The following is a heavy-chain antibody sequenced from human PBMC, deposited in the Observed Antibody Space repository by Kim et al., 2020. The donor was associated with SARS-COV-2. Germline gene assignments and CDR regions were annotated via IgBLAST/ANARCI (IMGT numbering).Heavy chain of an antibody. V-gene: IGHV4-34*01. CDR2: INHSGST. CDR3: ARGLETAMDPYYFDY. CDR1: GGSFSGYY. D-gene: IGHD5-18*01. Sequence: SETLSLTCAVYGGSFSGYYWSWIRQPPGKGLEWIGEINHSGSTNYNPSLKSRVTISVDTSKNQFSLKLSSVTAADTAVYYCARGLETAMDPYYFDYWGQGTLVTVSS. J-gene: IGHJ4*02.